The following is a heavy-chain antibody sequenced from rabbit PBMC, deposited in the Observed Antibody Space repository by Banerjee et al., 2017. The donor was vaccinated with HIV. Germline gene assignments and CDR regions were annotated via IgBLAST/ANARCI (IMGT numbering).Heavy chain of an antibody. CDR1: GFTVSGSFW. Sequence: QEQLEESGGDLVKPEGSLTLTCTASGFTVSGSFWICWVRQAPGKGLEWIACIYADSGSTYYASWAKGRFTIAKTSSTTVTLQMTSLTAADTATYFCARETSGYHGYLDLWGPGTLVTVS. J-gene: IGHJ6*01. CDR2: IYADSGST. V-gene: IGHV1S45*01. D-gene: IGHD7-1*01. CDR3: ARETSGYHGYLDL.